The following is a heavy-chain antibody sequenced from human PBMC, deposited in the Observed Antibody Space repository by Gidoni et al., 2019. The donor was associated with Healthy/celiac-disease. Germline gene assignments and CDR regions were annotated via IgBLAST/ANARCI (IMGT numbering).Heavy chain of an antibody. D-gene: IGHD4-17*01. CDR3: ASLHYGDYYFDY. J-gene: IGHJ4*02. V-gene: IGHV4-31*03. CDR1: GGSISSGGYY. Sequence: QVQLQESGPGLVKPSQTLSPTGTVSGGSISSGGYYWSWIRQHPGKGLEWIGYIYYSGSTYYNPSLKSRVTISVDTSKNQFSLKLSSVTAADTAVYYCASLHYGDYYFDYWGQGTLVTVSS. CDR2: IYYSGST.